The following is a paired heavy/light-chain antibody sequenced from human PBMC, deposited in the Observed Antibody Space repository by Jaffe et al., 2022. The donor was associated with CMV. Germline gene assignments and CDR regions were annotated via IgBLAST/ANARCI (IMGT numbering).Light chain of an antibody. CDR1: SSDVGRYNY. CDR3: SSHAGNNNWGV. J-gene: IGLJ2*01. V-gene: IGLV2-8*01. Sequence: QSALTQPPSASGSPGQSVTISCTGTSSDVGRYNYVSWYQQHPGKAPKLMIYEVNKRPSGVPDRFSGSKSGYTASLTVSGLQAEDEAYYYCSSHAGNNNWGVFGGGTKLTVL. CDR2: EVN.
Heavy chain of an antibody. V-gene: IGHV2-5*01. CDR1: GFSLSTSGVA. J-gene: IGHJ4*02. D-gene: IGHD5-12*01. CDR3: AHRGAAMATISFDY. CDR2: VNSNDDK. Sequence: QITLKESGPTLVKPTQTLTLTCSFSGFSLSTSGVAVGWIRQPPGKALEWLAVVNSNDDKRYSPSLRSRLTITKDTSKNQVVLTMANVDPVDTATYYCAHRGAAMATISFDYWGQGMLVTVPS.